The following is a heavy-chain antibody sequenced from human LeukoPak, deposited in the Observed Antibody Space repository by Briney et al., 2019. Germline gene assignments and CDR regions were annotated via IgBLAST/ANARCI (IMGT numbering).Heavy chain of an antibody. D-gene: IGHD5-18*01. Sequence: GGFLRLSCAASGFTFSSYWMHWVRHTPGKGLVWVSRIKGDGSSTSYADSVKGRFTISSDNAKNTLYLQMNSLRAEDTAVYYCARDGYSFGHDFDYWGQGTPVTVSS. CDR2: IKGDGSST. J-gene: IGHJ4*02. V-gene: IGHV3-74*01. CDR3: ARDGYSFGHDFDY. CDR1: GFTFSSYW.